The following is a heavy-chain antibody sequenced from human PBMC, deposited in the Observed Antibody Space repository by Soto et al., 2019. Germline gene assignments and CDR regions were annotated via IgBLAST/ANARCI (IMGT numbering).Heavy chain of an antibody. V-gene: IGHV4-61*01. CDR1: GGSVNTANYY. Sequence: QVQLQESGPGLVRPSETLSLSCTVSGGSVNTANYYWSWIRQPPGKGLEWIGYIYYSGSTNYNPSLDSRVTISVDTSKTLFSLQLSSVTAADTAVYRCAGINWHGSSWYYFDYWGQGTLVTVSS. CDR2: IYYSGST. CDR3: AGINWHGSSWYYFDY. J-gene: IGHJ4*02. D-gene: IGHD2-15*01.